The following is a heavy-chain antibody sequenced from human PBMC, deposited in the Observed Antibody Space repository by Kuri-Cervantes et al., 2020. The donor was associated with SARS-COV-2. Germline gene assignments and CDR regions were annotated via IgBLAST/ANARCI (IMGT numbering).Heavy chain of an antibody. V-gene: IGHV3-11*01. CDR1: RFTFSDYY. D-gene: IGHD2-2*01. Sequence: GGSLRLSCAASRFTFSDYYMSWIRQAPGKGLEWVSYISSSGSTIYYADSVKGRFTISRDNAKNSLYLQMNSLRAEDTAVYYCARAPPPASPRGGMDVWGQGTTVTVSS. J-gene: IGHJ6*02. CDR3: ARAPPPASPRGGMDV. CDR2: ISSSGSTI.